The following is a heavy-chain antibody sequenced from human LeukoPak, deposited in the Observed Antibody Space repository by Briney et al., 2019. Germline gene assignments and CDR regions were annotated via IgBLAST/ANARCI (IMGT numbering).Heavy chain of an antibody. CDR3: ARESYCSGGSCYIVDAFDI. J-gene: IGHJ3*02. V-gene: IGHV4-59*01. CDR2: IYYSGST. CDR1: GGSIGSYY. D-gene: IGHD2-15*01. Sequence: PSKTLSLTCTVSGGSIGSYYWSWIRQPPGKGLEWIGYIYYSGSTNHNPSLKSRVTISVDTSKNQFSLKLSSVTAADTAVYYCARESYCSGGSCYIVDAFDIWGQGTMVTVSS.